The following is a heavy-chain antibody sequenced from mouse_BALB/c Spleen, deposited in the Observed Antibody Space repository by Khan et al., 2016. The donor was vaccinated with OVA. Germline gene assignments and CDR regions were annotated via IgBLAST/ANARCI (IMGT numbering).Heavy chain of an antibody. CDR3: ARGGAAYYRNDGGAIEY. Sequence: QIQLVQSGPELKKPGETVRISCKASGYTFTTAGIQWVQQMPGKGLKWIGWINTHSGVPKYAEDFKGRFAFSLEISVNTAYFQITKLKNEDTSTYCCARGGAAYYRNDGGAIEYWGQGTSVTVSA. V-gene: IGHV9-4*02. CDR1: GYTFTTAG. D-gene: IGHD2-14*01. CDR2: INTHSGVP. J-gene: IGHJ4*01.